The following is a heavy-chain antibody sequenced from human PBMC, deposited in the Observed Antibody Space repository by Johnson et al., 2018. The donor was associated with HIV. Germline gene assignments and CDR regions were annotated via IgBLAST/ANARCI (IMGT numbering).Heavy chain of an antibody. CDR3: ARVPYNWNLGLYGALDM. D-gene: IGHD1-20*01. CDR2: ISGIDI. J-gene: IGHJ3*02. Sequence: VQLVESGGGVVRPGGSLRLSCAASGFTFDDYGMSWVRQAPGKGLEWVSGISGIDIYYADSVKGRFTISRDNANNSLYLQMISLRAEDTSVYYCARVPYNWNLGLYGALDMWGQGKMVTVSS. V-gene: IGHV3-20*04. CDR1: GFTFDDYG.